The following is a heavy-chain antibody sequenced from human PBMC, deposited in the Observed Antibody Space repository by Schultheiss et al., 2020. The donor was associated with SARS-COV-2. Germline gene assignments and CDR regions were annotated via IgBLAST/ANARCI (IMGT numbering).Heavy chain of an antibody. CDR2: IWYDGSNK. CDR1: GFTFSSYG. J-gene: IGHJ4*02. D-gene: IGHD2-15*01. Sequence: GESLKISCAASGFTFSSYGMHWVRQAPGKGLEWVAVIWYDGSNKYYADSVKGRFTISRDNSKNTLYLQMNSLRAEDTAVYYCARDSGIVVVAAPDYWGQGTLVTVSS. V-gene: IGHV3-33*01. CDR3: ARDSGIVVVAAPDY.